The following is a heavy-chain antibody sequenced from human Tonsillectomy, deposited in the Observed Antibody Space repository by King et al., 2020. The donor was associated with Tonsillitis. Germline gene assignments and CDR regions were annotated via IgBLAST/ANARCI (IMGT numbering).Heavy chain of an antibody. V-gene: IGHV3-33*05. J-gene: IGHJ6*02. CDR1: GFTFSDYG. D-gene: IGHD3-22*01. CDR3: ARNYYDSGGYSNGMDV. CDR2: ISYDGNNK. Sequence: VQLVESGGGVVQPGGSLRLSCAASGFTFSDYGIHWVRQAPGKGLEWVAVISYDGNNKYYTDSVKGRFTIYRDNSKNTLYLQMNNLRAEDTAVYDCARNYYDSGGYSNGMDVWGQGTTVTVSS.